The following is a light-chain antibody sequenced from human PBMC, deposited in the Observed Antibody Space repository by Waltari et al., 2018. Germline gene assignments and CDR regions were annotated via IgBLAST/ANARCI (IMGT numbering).Light chain of an antibody. CDR3: GTWDASLGGI. CDR1: SSKIGNNY. V-gene: IGLV1-51*02. J-gene: IGLJ1*01. Sequence: QPVLTQPPSVSAAPGQTVTISCSAASSKIGNNYVSWYQHFPGTAPKLLIYENNRRPSGIPDRFSGSKSGTSATLGITGLQTGDEADYYCGTWDASLGGIFGTGTKVTVL. CDR2: ENN.